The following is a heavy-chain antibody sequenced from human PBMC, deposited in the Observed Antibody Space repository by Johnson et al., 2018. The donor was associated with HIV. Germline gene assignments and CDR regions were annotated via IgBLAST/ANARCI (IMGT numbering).Heavy chain of an antibody. V-gene: IGHV3-30*04. D-gene: IGHD5-12*01. CDR2: ISYDGSNK. Sequence: QVQLVESGGGVVQPGGSLRLSCAASGFTFSSYAMHWVRQAPGKGLEWVAVISYDGSNKYYADSVKGRFTISRDNSKNTLYLEMSSLRPEDTDVYYCARGGYVPAFDIWGQGTKVTVSS. CDR3: ARGGYVPAFDI. J-gene: IGHJ3*02. CDR1: GFTFSSYA.